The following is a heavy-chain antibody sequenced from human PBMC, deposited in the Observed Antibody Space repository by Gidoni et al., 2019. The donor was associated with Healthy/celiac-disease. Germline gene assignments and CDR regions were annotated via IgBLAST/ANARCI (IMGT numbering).Heavy chain of an antibody. Sequence: EVQLVQSGAEVKKPGESLKISCKGFGYSFTSYWIGWVRQMPGKGLEWMGIIYPGDSDTRYSPSFQGQVTISADKSISTAYLQWSSLKAPDTAMYYCARTSREEYGDYWFDPWGQGTLVTVSS. CDR1: GYSFTSYW. CDR2: IYPGDSDT. J-gene: IGHJ5*02. V-gene: IGHV5-51*01. D-gene: IGHD4-17*01. CDR3: ARTSREEYGDYWFDP.